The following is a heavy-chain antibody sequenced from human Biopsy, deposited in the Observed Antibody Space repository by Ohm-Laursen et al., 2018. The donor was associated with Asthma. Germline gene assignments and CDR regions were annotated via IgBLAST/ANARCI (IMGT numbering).Heavy chain of an antibody. D-gene: IGHD6-13*01. J-gene: IGHJ5*02. CDR2: INPNSGGT. V-gene: IGHV1-2*06. CDR3: ARGQKSAGDRWFDP. CDR1: GYTFIGCH. Sequence: GASVKVSCKASGYTFIGCHIHWMRQAPGQGLEWMGRINPNSGGTNYALKFQGRVTMTRDTSISTAYMEVSRLRSDDTAVYYCARGQKSAGDRWFDPWGQGTLVTVSS.